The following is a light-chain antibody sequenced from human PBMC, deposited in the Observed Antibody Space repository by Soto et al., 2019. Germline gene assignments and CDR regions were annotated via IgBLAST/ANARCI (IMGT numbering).Light chain of an antibody. Sequence: EIVLTQSPATLSLSPGEITTLSFRASQSVSSYLAWYQQKPGQAPRLLIYDASNRATGIPARFSGSGSGTDFTLTISSLEPEDFAVYYCHQYYKWPLTFGGGTKVDIK. J-gene: IGKJ4*01. V-gene: IGKV3-11*01. CDR2: DAS. CDR3: HQYYKWPLT. CDR1: QSVSSY.